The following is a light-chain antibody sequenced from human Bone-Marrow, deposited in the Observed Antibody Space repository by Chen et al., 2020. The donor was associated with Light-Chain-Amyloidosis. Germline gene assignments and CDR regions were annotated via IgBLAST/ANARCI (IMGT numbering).Light chain of an antibody. Sequence: SYVLTQPPSVSVAPGQTARITCGGKKIGSKSVHWYQQKPGQAPLLVVYDDSDRPSGIPERLSGSNSGNTATLTISRVEAGDEADYYCQVWDRSSDRPVFGGGTKLTVL. CDR2: DDS. CDR3: QVWDRSSDRPV. CDR1: KIGSKS. J-gene: IGLJ3*02. V-gene: IGLV3-21*02.